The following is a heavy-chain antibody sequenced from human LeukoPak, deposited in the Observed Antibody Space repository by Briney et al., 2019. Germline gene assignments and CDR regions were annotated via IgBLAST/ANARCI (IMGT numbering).Heavy chain of an antibody. J-gene: IGHJ4*02. D-gene: IGHD4-23*01. Sequence: SETLSLTCPVSAGSISSSSYYWGWIRQPPGKGLEWIGTVSDSGNTYYDPSLRSRVTISEDTSRSQFSLKLTSVTAADTAVYYCARQGDGGRAYDHWGQGTLVTVSS. V-gene: IGHV4-39*01. CDR2: VSDSGNT. CDR3: ARQGDGGRAYDH. CDR1: AGSISSSSYY.